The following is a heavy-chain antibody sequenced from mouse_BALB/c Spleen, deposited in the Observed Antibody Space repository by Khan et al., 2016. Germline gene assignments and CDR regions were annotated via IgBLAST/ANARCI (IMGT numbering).Heavy chain of an antibody. CDR2: ISYDGSN. J-gene: IGHJ4*01. CDR1: GYSITSGYY. Sequence: EVQLQESGPGLVKPSQSLSLTCSVTGYSITSGYYWNWIRQFPGNKLEWMGYISYDGSNNYNPSLKNRISITRDTSKNQFFLKLNSVTSADTSTCYCVTLQRVYAKGYWGQGTSDTVSS. CDR3: VTLQRVYAKGY. D-gene: IGHD1-2*01. V-gene: IGHV3-6*02.